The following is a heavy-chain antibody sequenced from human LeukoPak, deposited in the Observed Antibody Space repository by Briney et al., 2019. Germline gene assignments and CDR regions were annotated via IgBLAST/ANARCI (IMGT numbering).Heavy chain of an antibody. CDR1: GGSTSSYY. D-gene: IGHD3-3*01. Sequence: SETLSLTCTVSGGSTSSYYWSWIRQPPGKGLEWIGYIYYSGSTNYNHSLKSRVTISVDTSKNQFSLKLSSVTAADTAVYYCARGTIFGVVMHSYGMDVWGQGTTVTVSS. CDR3: ARGTIFGVVMHSYGMDV. V-gene: IGHV4-59*08. CDR2: IYYSGST. J-gene: IGHJ6*02.